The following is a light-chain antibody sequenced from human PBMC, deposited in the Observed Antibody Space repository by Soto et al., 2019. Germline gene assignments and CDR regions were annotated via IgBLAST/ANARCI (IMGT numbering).Light chain of an antibody. CDR1: QDISNY. Sequence: DIQMTQSPSSLSASVGDRVTITCQASQDISNYLNWYQQKPGKAPKLLIYDASNLETGVPSRFSGSGSGTDFTFTISSLQPEDIATYYCQQYDNLPITGGGGTKVEIK. V-gene: IGKV1-33*01. CDR2: DAS. CDR3: QQYDNLPIT. J-gene: IGKJ4*02.